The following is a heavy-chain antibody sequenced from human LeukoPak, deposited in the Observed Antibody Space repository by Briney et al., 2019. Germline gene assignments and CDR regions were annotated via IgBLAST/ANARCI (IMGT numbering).Heavy chain of an antibody. D-gene: IGHD6-19*01. V-gene: IGHV3-9*01. Sequence: GRSLRLSCAASGFTFDDYAMHWVRQAPGKGLEWVSGISWNSGSIGYADSAKGRFTISRDNAKNSLYLQMNSLRAEDTALYYCAKDIGGSGWYPLGYYYGMDVWGQGTTVTVSS. J-gene: IGHJ6*02. CDR3: AKDIGGSGWYPLGYYYGMDV. CDR1: GFTFDDYA. CDR2: ISWNSGSI.